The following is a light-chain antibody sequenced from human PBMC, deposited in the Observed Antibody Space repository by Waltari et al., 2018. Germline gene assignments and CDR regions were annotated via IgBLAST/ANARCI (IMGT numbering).Light chain of an antibody. CDR1: SSDLGTYNS. Sequence: QSALTQPASVSGSPGQSITIPCPGTSSDLGTYNSPPWYQPPPGRAPKLIIYDVNKRPSGVSIRFSGSKSDNTASLTISGLQTEDEADYYCSSYTRVTASVIFGGGTKLTVL. CDR2: DVN. J-gene: IGLJ2*01. V-gene: IGLV2-14*01. CDR3: SSYTRVTASVI.